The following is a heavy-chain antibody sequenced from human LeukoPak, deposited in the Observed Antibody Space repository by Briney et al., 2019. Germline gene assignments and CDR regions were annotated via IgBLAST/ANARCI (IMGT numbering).Heavy chain of an antibody. J-gene: IGHJ4*02. Sequence: GGSLRLSCAASGFTFSSYAMSWVRQAPGKGLEWVSAISGSGGSTYYADSVKGRFTISRDNSKNTLYLQMNSLRAEDTAVYYCAKDSEERVVGATTNYFDYWGQGTLVTVSS. V-gene: IGHV3-23*01. CDR2: ISGSGGST. D-gene: IGHD1-26*01. CDR3: AKDSEERVVGATTNYFDY. CDR1: GFTFSSYA.